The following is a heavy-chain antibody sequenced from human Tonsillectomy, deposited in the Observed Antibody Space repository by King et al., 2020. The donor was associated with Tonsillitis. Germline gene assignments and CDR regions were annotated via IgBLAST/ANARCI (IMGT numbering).Heavy chain of an antibody. Sequence: QLVQSGAEVEKPGESLRISCKGSGYSFTNYWITWVRQMPGKGLEWMGRIDPSDSYTNYSPSFQGHVTISADKSISTAYLQWSSLKASDTAMYYCARRGAYSDDAFDIWGQGTMVTVSS. CDR1: GYSFTNYW. D-gene: IGHD2-15*01. CDR3: ARRGAYSDDAFDI. J-gene: IGHJ3*02. CDR2: IDPSDSYT. V-gene: IGHV5-10-1*03.